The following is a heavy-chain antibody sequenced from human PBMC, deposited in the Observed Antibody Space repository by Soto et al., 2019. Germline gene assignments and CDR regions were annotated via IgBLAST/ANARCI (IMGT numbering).Heavy chain of an antibody. CDR1: GFTFDDYA. CDR2: ISWNSGSI. CDR3: AKDKIERIVVEASTSPCYYHYATDV. J-gene: IGHJ6*02. V-gene: IGHV3-9*01. D-gene: IGHD2-2*01. Sequence: GGSLRLSCAASGFTFDDYAMHWVRQAPGKGLEWVSGISWNSGSIGYADSVKGRFTISRDNANNSLYLQMNSLRAEDTALYYCAKDKIERIVVEASTSPCYYHYATDVWGPGPTLTVS.